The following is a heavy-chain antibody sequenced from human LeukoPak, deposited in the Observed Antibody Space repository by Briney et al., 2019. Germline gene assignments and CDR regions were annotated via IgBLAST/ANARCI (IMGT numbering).Heavy chain of an antibody. CDR2: ISYDGSNK. CDR3: AKDRSTYCYDSSGYYPDAFDI. V-gene: IGHV3-30*18. D-gene: IGHD3-22*01. Sequence: PGRSLRLSCAASGFTFSSYGMHWVRQAPGKGLEWVAVISYDGSNKYYADSVKGRFTISRDNSKNTLYLQMNSLRAEDTAVYYCAKDRSTYCYDSSGYYPDAFDIWGQGTMVTVSS. J-gene: IGHJ3*02. CDR1: GFTFSSYG.